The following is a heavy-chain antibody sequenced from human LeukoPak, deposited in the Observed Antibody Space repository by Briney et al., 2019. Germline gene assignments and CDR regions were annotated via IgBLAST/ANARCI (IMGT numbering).Heavy chain of an antibody. CDR1: GGTFSSYA. CDR2: ISAYNGNT. CDR3: ARDLGRYYYDSSGYSDY. V-gene: IGHV1-18*01. D-gene: IGHD3-22*01. Sequence: ASVKVSCKASGGTFSSYAISWVRQAPGQGLEWMGWISAYNGNTNYAQKLQGRVTMTTDTSTSTAYMELRSLRSDDTAVYYCARDLGRYYYDSSGYSDYWGQGTLVTVSS. J-gene: IGHJ4*02.